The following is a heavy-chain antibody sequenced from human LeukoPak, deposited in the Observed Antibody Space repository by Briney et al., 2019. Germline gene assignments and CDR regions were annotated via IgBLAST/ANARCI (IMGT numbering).Heavy chain of an antibody. V-gene: IGHV3-30*02. CDR1: GFTFSIYG. CDR2: IRYDGSNK. D-gene: IGHD4-23*01. CDR3: AKVYGGNSVEERGFDY. J-gene: IGHJ4*02. Sequence: GGSLRLSCAASGFTFSIYGMSWVRQAPGKGLEWVAFIRYDGSNKYYADSVKSRFTISRDNSKNTVYLQMNSLRAEDTAVYYCAKVYGGNSVEERGFDYWGQGTLVTVSS.